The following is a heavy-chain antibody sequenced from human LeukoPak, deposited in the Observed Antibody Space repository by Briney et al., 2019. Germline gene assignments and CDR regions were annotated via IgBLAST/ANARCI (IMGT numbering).Heavy chain of an antibody. J-gene: IGHJ1*01. CDR2: IKQDGSEK. CDR1: GFTFSSYW. D-gene: IGHD3-3*01. Sequence: GGSLRLSCAASGFTFSSYWMSWVRQAPGKGLEWVANIKQDGSEKYYVDSVKGRFTISRDNAKNSLYLQMNSLRAEDTAVYYCARKDGYYDFWSGYYRAEYFQHWGQGTLVTVSS. V-gene: IGHV3-7*01. CDR3: ARKDGYYDFWSGYYRAEYFQH.